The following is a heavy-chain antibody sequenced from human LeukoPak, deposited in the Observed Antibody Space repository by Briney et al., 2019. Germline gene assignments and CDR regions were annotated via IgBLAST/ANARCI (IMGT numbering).Heavy chain of an antibody. CDR2: INAYNGDT. Sequence: GASVKVSCKASGYTFTNYGISWVRQAPGQGLEWMGWINAYNGDTNYAQKLQGRVTMTTDTSTSTAYMELRSLRSDDTAVYYCTRSCCGGRDWFDPWGQGTLVTVSS. D-gene: IGHD3-10*01. V-gene: IGHV1-18*04. CDR1: GYTFTNYG. CDR3: TRSCCGGRDWFDP. J-gene: IGHJ5*02.